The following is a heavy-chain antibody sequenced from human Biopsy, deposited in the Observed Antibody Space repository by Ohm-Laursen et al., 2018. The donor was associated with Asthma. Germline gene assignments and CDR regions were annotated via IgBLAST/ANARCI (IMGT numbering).Heavy chain of an antibody. CDR1: GYTFTSYG. J-gene: IGHJ5*02. D-gene: IGHD6-13*01. Sequence: GASVKVSCKTSGYTFTSYGISWVRQAPGQGLEWMGWISAYNGNTNYAQKFQGRVTMTRDTSISTAYMEVSRLRPDDTAVYYCARGQKSAGDRWFDPWGQGTLVTVSS. CDR3: ARGQKSAGDRWFDP. V-gene: IGHV1-18*04. CDR2: ISAYNGNT.